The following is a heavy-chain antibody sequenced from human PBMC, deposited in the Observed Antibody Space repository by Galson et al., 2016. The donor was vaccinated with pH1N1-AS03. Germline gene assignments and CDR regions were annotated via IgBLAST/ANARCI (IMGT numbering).Heavy chain of an antibody. J-gene: IGHJ6*02. V-gene: IGHV3-23*01. Sequence: SLRLSCAASGFSFNSYAMQWVRQAPGEGLEWVSGIRGNGYSTYYADSVKGRFTISRDNSKDMFYLQMTSLRGEDTAVYYCVKGSWGIGIVDRIAHCGMDIWGQGTTVTVSS. CDR3: VKGSWGIGIVDRIAHCGMDI. D-gene: IGHD1-26*01. CDR1: GFSFNSYA. CDR2: IRGNGYST.